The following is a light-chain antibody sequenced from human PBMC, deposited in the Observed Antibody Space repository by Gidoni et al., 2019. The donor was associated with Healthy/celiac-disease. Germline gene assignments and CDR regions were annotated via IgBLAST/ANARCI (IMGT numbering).Light chain of an antibody. CDR3: QQYYSYPRCT. CDR1: QGISSY. CDR2: AAS. Sequence: AIRMTQSPSSLSASTGDRVTITCRASQGISSYLAWYQQKPGKAPKLLIYAASTVQSGVPSRFSGSGSGTDFTLTISCLQSEDFATYYCQQYYSYPRCTFGQGTKLEIK. V-gene: IGKV1-8*01. J-gene: IGKJ2*02.